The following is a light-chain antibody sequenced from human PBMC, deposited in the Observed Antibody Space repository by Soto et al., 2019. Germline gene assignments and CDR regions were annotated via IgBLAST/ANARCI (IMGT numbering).Light chain of an antibody. CDR2: GNS. Sequence: QSVLTQPPSVSGAPGQRVTISCTGSSSNIGAGYDVHWYQQLPGTAPKLLIYGNSNRPSGVPDRFSGSKSGTSASLAITGLQAEDEADYYCQSYDSSLSAFFGTGNRSTS. CDR1: SSNIGAGYD. V-gene: IGLV1-40*01. J-gene: IGLJ1*01. CDR3: QSYDSSLSAF.